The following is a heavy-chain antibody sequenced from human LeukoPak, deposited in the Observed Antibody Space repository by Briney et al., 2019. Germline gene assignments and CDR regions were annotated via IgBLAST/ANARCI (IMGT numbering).Heavy chain of an antibody. CDR1: GGSFSGFY. D-gene: IGHD3-10*01. V-gene: IGHV4-34*01. J-gene: IGHJ4*02. CDR3: ARGRKGGSAL. Sequence: SETLSLTCDVYGGSFSGFYWNWIRQPPGKGLVWIGEIDHSGSTNYNPSLKSRVTISVDRANNQFSLKLSTVTAADTAFYYCARGRKGGSALWGQGTLVTVSS. CDR2: IDHSGST.